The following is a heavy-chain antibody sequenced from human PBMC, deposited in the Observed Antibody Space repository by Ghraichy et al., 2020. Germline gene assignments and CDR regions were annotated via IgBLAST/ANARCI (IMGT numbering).Heavy chain of an antibody. J-gene: IGHJ6*04. CDR3: ARDSRHCSSTSCYAYYGMDV. Sequence: GGYLRLSCAASGFTVSSNYMSWVRQAPGKGLEWVAVIYSGGSTYYADSVKGRFTISRHNSKNTLYLQMNSLRSEDTAVYYCARDSRHCSSTSCYAYYGMDVWGKGTTVTVSS. CDR1: GFTVSSNY. D-gene: IGHD2-2*01. V-gene: IGHV3-53*04. CDR2: IYSGGST.